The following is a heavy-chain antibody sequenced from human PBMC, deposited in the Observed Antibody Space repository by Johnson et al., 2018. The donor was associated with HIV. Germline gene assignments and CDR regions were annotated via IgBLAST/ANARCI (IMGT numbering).Heavy chain of an antibody. D-gene: IGHD4-17*01. CDR2: IRYDGSNK. CDR3: ARGPTYYADPFAFDI. J-gene: IGHJ3*02. V-gene: IGHV3-30*02. Sequence: VQLVESGGGVVQPGGSLRLSCAASGFTFSSYGMHWVRQAPGKGLEWVAFIRYDGSNKYHVDSVKGRFTISRDNSKNTLYLQMNSLRAEDTAVYYCARGPTYYADPFAFDIWGQGTMVTVSS. CDR1: GFTFSSYG.